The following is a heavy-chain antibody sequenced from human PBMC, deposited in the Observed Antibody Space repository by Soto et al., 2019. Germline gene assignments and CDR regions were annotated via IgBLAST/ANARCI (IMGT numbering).Heavy chain of an antibody. D-gene: IGHD2-21*02. CDR1: GGSISSGGYY. CDR3: AREDDGGDSLDV. J-gene: IGHJ6*02. V-gene: IGHV4-31*03. Sequence: SETLFLTCTVSGGSISSGGYYWSWIRQHPGKGLEWIGYIYYSGSTYYNPSLKSRVTISVDTSKNQFSLHLTSVTAADTAVYFCAREDDGGDSLDVWGQGTTVTVSS. CDR2: IYYSGST.